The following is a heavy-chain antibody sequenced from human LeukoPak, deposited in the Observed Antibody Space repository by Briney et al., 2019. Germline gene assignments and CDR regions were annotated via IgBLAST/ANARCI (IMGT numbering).Heavy chain of an antibody. V-gene: IGHV3-23*01. CDR2: ITGSDDTT. D-gene: IGHD5-12*01. CDR1: GFTFSSDA. CDR3: AKGPQLYSGYHPDY. J-gene: IGHJ4*02. Sequence: PGGSLRLSCAASGFTFSSDAMTWVRQAPGEGLEWVSTITGSDDTTYYADSVKGRFTISRDYSKNTVHLQLNNLRAEDTAMYYCAKGPQLYSGYHPDYWGQGTLVTASS.